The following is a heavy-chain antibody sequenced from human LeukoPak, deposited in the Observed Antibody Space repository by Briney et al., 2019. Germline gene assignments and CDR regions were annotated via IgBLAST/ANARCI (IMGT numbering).Heavy chain of an antibody. CDR2: ISGSGGST. J-gene: IGHJ1*01. CDR1: GFTFSSYA. CDR3: AKDPASVPDQYFQH. V-gene: IGHV3-23*01. Sequence: GGSLRLSCAASGFTFSSYAMSWVRQAPGKGLECVSVISGSGGSTYYADSVKGRFIISRDNSRNTLYLQMNSLRAEDTAVYYCAKDPASVPDQYFQHWGQGTLVTVSS.